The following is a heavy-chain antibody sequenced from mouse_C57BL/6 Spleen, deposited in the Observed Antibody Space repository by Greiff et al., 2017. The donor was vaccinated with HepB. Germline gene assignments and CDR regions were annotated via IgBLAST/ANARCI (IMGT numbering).Heavy chain of an antibody. CDR2: IYPGSGST. Sequence: QVQLKQPGAELVKPGASVKMSCKASGYTFTSYWITWVKQRPGQGLEWIGDIYPGSGSTNYNEKFKSKATLTVDTSSSTAYMQLSSLTSEDSAVYYCARRLGRNYYAMDYWGQGTSVTVSS. J-gene: IGHJ4*01. D-gene: IGHD4-1*01. CDR3: ARRLGRNYYAMDY. CDR1: GYTFTSYW. V-gene: IGHV1-55*01.